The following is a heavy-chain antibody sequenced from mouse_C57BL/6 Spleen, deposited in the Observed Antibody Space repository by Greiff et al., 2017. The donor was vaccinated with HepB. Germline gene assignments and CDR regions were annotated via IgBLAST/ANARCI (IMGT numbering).Heavy chain of an antibody. CDR1: GYTFTSYW. D-gene: IGHD2-12*01. CDR2: IDPSDSYT. J-gene: IGHJ4*01. CDR3: AGDDEGYAMDY. V-gene: IGHV1-59*01. Sequence: VQLQQSGAELVRPGTSVKLSCKASGYTFTSYWMHWVKQRPGQGLEWIGVIDPSDSYTNYNQKFKGKATLTVDTSSSTAYMQLSSLTSEDSAVYYCAGDDEGYAMDYWGQGTSVTVSS.